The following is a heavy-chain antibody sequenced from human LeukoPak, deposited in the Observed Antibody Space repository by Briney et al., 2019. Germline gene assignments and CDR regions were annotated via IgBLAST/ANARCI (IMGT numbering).Heavy chain of an antibody. J-gene: IGHJ4*02. V-gene: IGHV4-59*12. D-gene: IGHD6-13*01. Sequence: SETLSLTCIVSGGSMSPYYWSWIRQPPGKGLEWIAYMYYSGTTIANPSFKSRVTISVDTSKNQFSLKPSSVTAADTAVYYCARGLFHMKQQLVSGGYWGQGTLVTVSS. CDR3: ARGLFHMKQQLVSGGY. CDR1: GGSMSPYY. CDR2: MYYSGTT.